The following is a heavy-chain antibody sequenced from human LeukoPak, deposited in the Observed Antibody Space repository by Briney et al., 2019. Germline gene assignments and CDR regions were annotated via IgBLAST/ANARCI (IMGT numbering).Heavy chain of an antibody. CDR2: ITDGGGTT. Sequence: GGSPRLSCAASGFTFSNYAMTWVRQAPGKGLEWVSSITDGGGTTYYADSVKGRFTISRDNSKNTLYLQLSSLRADDTAVYFCAKSYRTLGSSGFYHFDYWGPGTLVTVSS. D-gene: IGHD3-22*01. CDR3: AKSYRTLGSSGFYHFDY. V-gene: IGHV3-23*01. J-gene: IGHJ4*02. CDR1: GFTFSNYA.